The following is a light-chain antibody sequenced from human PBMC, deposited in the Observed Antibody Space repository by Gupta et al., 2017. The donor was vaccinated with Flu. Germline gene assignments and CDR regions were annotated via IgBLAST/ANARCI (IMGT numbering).Light chain of an antibody. CDR3: GTWDRTLNAEV. Sequence: KVVISCSGTTSNVGSNYVAWYRQLPGTAPKLLIYDDNKRPSGVSERFACSRSGTSATLAIAGLQTGDEATYYCGTWDRTLNAEVFGGGTEVTVL. CDR1: TSNVGSNY. J-gene: IGLJ3*02. V-gene: IGLV1-51*02. CDR2: DDN.